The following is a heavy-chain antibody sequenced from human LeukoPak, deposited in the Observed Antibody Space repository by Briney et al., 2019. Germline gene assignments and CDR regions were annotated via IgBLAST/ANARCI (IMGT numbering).Heavy chain of an antibody. CDR2: ISGSGGST. CDR3: AKGATLSTRMYYFDY. CDR1: GFTFSSYA. V-gene: IGHV3-23*01. D-gene: IGHD2-15*01. J-gene: IGHJ4*02. Sequence: GGSLRLSCEASGFTFSSYAMRWVRQAPGKGLEWVSGISGSGGSTYYADSVKGRFTISRDNSKNTLYVQMNSLRAEDTAVYYCAKGATLSTRMYYFDYWGQGTLVTVSS.